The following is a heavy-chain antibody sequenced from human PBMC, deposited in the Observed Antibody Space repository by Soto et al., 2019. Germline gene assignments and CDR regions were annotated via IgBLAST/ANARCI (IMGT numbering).Heavy chain of an antibody. J-gene: IGHJ4*02. CDR2: INHSGST. CDR1: GGSFSGYY. V-gene: IGHV4-34*01. D-gene: IGHD3-10*01. CDR3: ALHDRGGYFDC. Sequence: SQTLSLTCAVCGGSFSGYYWSWIRQPPGKGLEWIGEINHSGSTNYNPSLKSRVTISLDTSKNQFSLNLSSVTAADTAVYYCALHDRGGYFDCWGQGTLVTVYS.